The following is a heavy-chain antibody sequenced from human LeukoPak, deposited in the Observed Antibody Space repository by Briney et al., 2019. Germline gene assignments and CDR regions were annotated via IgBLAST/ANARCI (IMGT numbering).Heavy chain of an antibody. Sequence: PSETLSLTCTVSGGSISSYYRSWIRQPPGKGLEWIGEINHSGSTNYNPSPKSRVTISVDTSKNQFSLKLSSVTAADTAVYYCAHAGPALPDYWGQGTLVTVSS. J-gene: IGHJ4*02. CDR2: INHSGST. CDR3: AHAGPALPDY. D-gene: IGHD5/OR15-5a*01. CDR1: GGSISSYY. V-gene: IGHV4-34*01.